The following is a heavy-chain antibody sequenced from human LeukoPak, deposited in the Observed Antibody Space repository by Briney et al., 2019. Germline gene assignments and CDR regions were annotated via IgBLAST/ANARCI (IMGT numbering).Heavy chain of an antibody. D-gene: IGHD6-19*01. Sequence: ASVKVSCKASGYTFTTHSINWLRQAPGQGLEWMGWITTNTGNPTYAQGFTGRFVFSLDTSVSTAYLQISSLKAEDTAVYYCARGQETQWLEPLDYWGQGTLVTVSS. CDR2: ITTNTGNP. CDR1: GYTFTTHS. CDR3: ARGQETQWLEPLDY. V-gene: IGHV7-4-1*02. J-gene: IGHJ4*02.